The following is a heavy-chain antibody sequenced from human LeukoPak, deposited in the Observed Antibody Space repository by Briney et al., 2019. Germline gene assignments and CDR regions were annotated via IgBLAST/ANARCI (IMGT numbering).Heavy chain of an antibody. CDR3: ARVQSSGGDTYYYPY. CDR2: INPSGGSS. V-gene: IGHV1-46*01. Sequence: ASVKVSCKASGYTFTSYYMHWVRQAPGQGLEWMGIINPSGGSSTYAQKFQGRVTMTRDLSTNTVFMELSSLRSEDTAFYYCARVQSSGGDTYYYPYWGQGTLVTVSS. CDR1: GYTFTSYY. D-gene: IGHD2-15*01. J-gene: IGHJ4*02.